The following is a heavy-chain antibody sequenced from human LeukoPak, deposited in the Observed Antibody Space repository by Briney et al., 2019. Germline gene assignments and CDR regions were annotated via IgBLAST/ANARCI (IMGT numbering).Heavy chain of an antibody. V-gene: IGHV3-30*04. CDR1: GFTFISYA. CDR2: ISYDGSNK. CDR3: ARSQQQVGPDY. Sequence: GGSLRLSCAASGFTFISYAMHWVRQAPGKGLEWVAVISYDGSNKYYADSVKGRFTISRDNSKNTLCLQMSSLRAEDTAVYYCARSQQQVGPDYWGQGTLVTVSS. J-gene: IGHJ4*02. D-gene: IGHD6-13*01.